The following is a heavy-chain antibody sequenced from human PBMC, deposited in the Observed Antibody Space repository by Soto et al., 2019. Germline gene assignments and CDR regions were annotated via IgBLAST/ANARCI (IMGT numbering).Heavy chain of an antibody. D-gene: IGHD3-3*01. Sequence: PSETLSLTCAFYVGSFSVYYWSWIRQPPGKGLDSIGEINHSGSTNYNPSLKSRVTISVDTSKNQFSLKLSSVTAADTAVYYCARGRALHYDFWSGYYGYYFDYWGQGTMVTVSS. CDR3: ARGRALHYDFWSGYYGYYFDY. J-gene: IGHJ4*02. V-gene: IGHV4-34*01. CDR2: INHSGST. CDR1: VGSFSVYY.